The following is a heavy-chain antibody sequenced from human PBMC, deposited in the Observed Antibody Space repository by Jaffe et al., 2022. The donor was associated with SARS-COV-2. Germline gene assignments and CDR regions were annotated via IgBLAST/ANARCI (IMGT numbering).Heavy chain of an antibody. CDR3: ARDMGENWGFDGAFDY. D-gene: IGHD3-16*01. CDR2: ISYDGTNK. Sequence: QVQLVESGGGVVQPGRSLRLSCAASGFTFSRHAMHWVRQAPGKGLEWVAVISYDGTNKYYADSVKGRFTVSRDNSKNTLYLQMNSLRAEDTAVYYCARDMGENWGFDGAFDYWGQGTLVTVSS. CDR1: GFTFSRHA. V-gene: IGHV3-30-3*01. J-gene: IGHJ4*02.